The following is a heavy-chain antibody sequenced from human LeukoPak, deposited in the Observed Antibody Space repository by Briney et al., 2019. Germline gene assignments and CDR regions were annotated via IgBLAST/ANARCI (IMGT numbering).Heavy chain of an antibody. CDR3: AREREYSYVFDY. J-gene: IGHJ4*02. D-gene: IGHD5-18*01. V-gene: IGHV1-69*13. Sequence: SVKVSCEASGGTFSSYAISWVRQAPGQGLEWMGGIIPIFGTANYAQKFQGRVTITADESTSTAYMELSSLRSEDTAVYYCAREREYSYVFDYWGQGTLVTVSS. CDR2: IIPIFGTA. CDR1: GGTFSSYA.